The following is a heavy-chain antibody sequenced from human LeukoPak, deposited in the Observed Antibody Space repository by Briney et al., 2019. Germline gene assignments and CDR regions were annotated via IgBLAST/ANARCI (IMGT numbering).Heavy chain of an antibody. CDR3: AKGITFGGVIVNPIDY. CDR2: IRYDGSNK. J-gene: IGHJ4*02. Sequence: PGGSLRLSCAASGFTFSSYGMHWVRQAPGKGLEWVAFIRYDGSNKYYADSVKGRFTISRDNSKNTLYLQMNSLGAEDTAVYYCAKGITFGGVIVNPIDYWGQGTLVTVSS. D-gene: IGHD3-16*02. CDR1: GFTFSSYG. V-gene: IGHV3-30*02.